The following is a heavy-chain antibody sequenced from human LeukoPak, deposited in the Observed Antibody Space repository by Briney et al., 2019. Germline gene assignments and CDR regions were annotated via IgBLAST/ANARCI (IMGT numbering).Heavy chain of an antibody. CDR2: ISSSSSYI. CDR3: ARDRSWSGYGDYSFDY. Sequence: GGSLRLSCAASGFTFSSYSMNWVRQAPGKGLEWVSSISSSSSYIYYADSVKGRFTISRDNAKNSLYLQMSSLRAEDTAVYYCARDRSWSGYGDYSFDYWGQGTLVTVSS. CDR1: GFTFSSYS. V-gene: IGHV3-21*01. J-gene: IGHJ4*02. D-gene: IGHD4-17*01.